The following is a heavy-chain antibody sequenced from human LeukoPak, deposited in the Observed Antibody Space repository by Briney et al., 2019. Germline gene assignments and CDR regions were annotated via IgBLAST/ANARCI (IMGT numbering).Heavy chain of an antibody. J-gene: IGHJ6*02. CDR2: ISYDGNNK. CDR3: AKDQDYDSSGYYYYYYGMDV. CDR1: GFTFSNYG. V-gene: IGHV3-30*18. D-gene: IGHD3-22*01. Sequence: HPGRSLRLSCAASGFTFSNYGMHWVRQAPGKGLEWVAVISYDGNNKYYADSVKGRFTISRDNSKNTLFLRMNSLRAEDTAVYYCAKDQDYDSSGYYYYYYGMDVWGQGTTVTVSS.